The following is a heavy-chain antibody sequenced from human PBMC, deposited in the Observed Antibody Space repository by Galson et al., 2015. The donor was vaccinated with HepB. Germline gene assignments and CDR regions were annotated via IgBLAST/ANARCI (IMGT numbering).Heavy chain of an antibody. J-gene: IGHJ3*02. CDR3: ARQGSDSSGPYGAFDI. V-gene: IGHV5-10-1*01. Sequence: QSGAAVKKPGESLRISCKGSGYSFTSYWISWVRQMPGKGLEWMGRIDPSDSYTNYSPSFQGHVTISADKSISTAYLQWSSLKASDTAMYYCARQGSDSSGPYGAFDIWGQGTMVTVSS. CDR1: GYSFTSYW. CDR2: IDPSDSYT. D-gene: IGHD3-22*01.